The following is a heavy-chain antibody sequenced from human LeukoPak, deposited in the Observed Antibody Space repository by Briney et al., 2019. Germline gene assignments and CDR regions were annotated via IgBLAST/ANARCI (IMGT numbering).Heavy chain of an antibody. CDR1: GFTFSGHL. D-gene: IGHD5-12*01. Sequence: GASLRLSCAASGFTFSGHLMHWVRQAPGKGLVWVSGIRSDGSSTNYADSVKGRFTISRDNAKNTLNLQMNSLRAEDTAVYYCARDMAVGGYDGEFDNWGQGTLVIVSS. V-gene: IGHV3-74*01. CDR2: IRSDGSST. J-gene: IGHJ4*02. CDR3: ARDMAVGGYDGEFDN.